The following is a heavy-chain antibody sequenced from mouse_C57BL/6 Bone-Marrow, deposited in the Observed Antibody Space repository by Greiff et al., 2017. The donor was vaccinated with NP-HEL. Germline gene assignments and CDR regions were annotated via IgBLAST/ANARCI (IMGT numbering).Heavy chain of an antibody. J-gene: IGHJ2*01. V-gene: IGHV1-15*01. CDR1: GFTFTDYD. CDR3: TRMPTTGIDY. D-gene: IGHD1-1*01. CDR2: IDPETGGT. Sequence: VQLLQSGAELVRPGASVTLSCTASGFTFTDYDMHWVKQTPVHGLEWIGAIDPETGGTAYNQNFKGKVILTADNSSSTAYMGHRSLTSDDSAVYYCTRMPTTGIDYWGQGTTLTVSS.